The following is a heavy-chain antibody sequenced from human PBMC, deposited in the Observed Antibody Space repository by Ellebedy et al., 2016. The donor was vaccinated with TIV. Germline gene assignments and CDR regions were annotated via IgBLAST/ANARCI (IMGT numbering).Heavy chain of an antibody. J-gene: IGHJ4*02. CDR1: GFTFRRHA. CDR2: ISAGGGST. D-gene: IGHD2-21*01. Sequence: GESLKISXAASGFTFRRHAMSWVRQAPGKGLEWVSAISAGGGSTYYADSVKGRFTISRDNSKNTLYLQMNSLRAEDTAVYYCAKDLGDSARQPIDYWGQGTLVTVSA. V-gene: IGHV3-23*01. CDR3: AKDLGDSARQPIDY.